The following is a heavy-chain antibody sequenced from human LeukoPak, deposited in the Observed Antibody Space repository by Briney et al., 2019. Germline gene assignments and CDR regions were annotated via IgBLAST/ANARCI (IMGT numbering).Heavy chain of an antibody. J-gene: IGHJ5*02. CDR1: GFTFSSYG. Sequence: PGGSLRLSCAASGFTFSSYGMHWVRQAPGKGLEWVAVIWYDGSNKYYADSVKGRFTISRDNSKNTLYLQMNSLRAEDTAVYYCAKVEFGGYDGGWFDPWGQGTLVTVSS. CDR3: AKVEFGGYDGGWFDP. D-gene: IGHD5-12*01. V-gene: IGHV3-33*06. CDR2: IWYDGSNK.